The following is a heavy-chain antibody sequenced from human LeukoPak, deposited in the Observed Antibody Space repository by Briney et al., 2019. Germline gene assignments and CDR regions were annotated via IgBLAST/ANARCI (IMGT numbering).Heavy chain of an antibody. J-gene: IGHJ4*02. CDR2: ISHSEST. Sequence: SETLSLTCSVSGGSISSGGYYWSWIRQPPGKGLEWIGYISHSESTYYSPSLKSRVTISVDRSKNQFSLKLSSVTAADTAVYYCARDRQTFDYWGQGTLVTVSS. CDR3: ARDRQTFDY. V-gene: IGHV4-30-2*01. CDR1: GGSISSGGYY.